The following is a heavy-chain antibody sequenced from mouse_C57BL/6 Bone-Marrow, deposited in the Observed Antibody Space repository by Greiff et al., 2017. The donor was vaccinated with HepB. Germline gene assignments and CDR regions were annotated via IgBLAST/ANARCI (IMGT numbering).Heavy chain of an antibody. CDR3: AKKGLTGSHWYFDV. CDR1: GFSLTSYG. J-gene: IGHJ1*03. D-gene: IGHD4-1*01. CDR2: IWRGGST. V-gene: IGHV2-5*01. Sequence: VKVVESGPGLVQPSQSLSITCTVSGFSLTSYGVHWVRQSPGKGLEWLGVIWRGGSTDYNAAFMSRLSITKDNSKSQVFFKMNSLQADDTAIYYGAKKGLTGSHWYFDVWGTGTTVTVSS.